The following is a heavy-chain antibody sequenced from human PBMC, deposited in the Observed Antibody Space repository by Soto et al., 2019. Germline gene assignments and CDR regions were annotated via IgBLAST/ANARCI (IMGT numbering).Heavy chain of an antibody. CDR3: AKGGYCSSTSCYFRPGDP. V-gene: IGHV3-23*01. J-gene: IGHJ5*02. Sequence: EVQLLESGGGLVQPGGSLRLSCAASGFTFSSYAMSWVRQAPGKGLEWVSAISGSGGSTYYADSVKGRFTISRDNSKNTLYLQMNRLRAEDTAVYYCAKGGYCSSTSCYFRPGDPWGQGTLVTVSS. CDR1: GFTFSSYA. D-gene: IGHD2-2*03. CDR2: ISGSGGST.